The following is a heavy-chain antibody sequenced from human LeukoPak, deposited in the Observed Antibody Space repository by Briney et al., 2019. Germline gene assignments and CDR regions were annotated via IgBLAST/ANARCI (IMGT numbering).Heavy chain of an antibody. V-gene: IGHV3-48*03. CDR1: GFTFSSYE. CDR2: ISSSGSTI. D-gene: IGHD6-13*01. Sequence: PGGSLRLSCAASGFTFSSYEMNWVRQAPGKGLEWVSYISSSGSTIYYADSVKGRFTISRDNAKNSLYLQMNSLRAEDTAVYYCASMENGESSSPHAFDIWGQGTMVTVSS. CDR3: ASMENGESSSPHAFDI. J-gene: IGHJ3*02.